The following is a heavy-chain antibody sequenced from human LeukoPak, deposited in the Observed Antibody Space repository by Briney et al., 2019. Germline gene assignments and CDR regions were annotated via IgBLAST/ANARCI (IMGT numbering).Heavy chain of an antibody. D-gene: IGHD1-26*01. CDR1: GYTFSSYH. CDR2: INTNTGNP. Sequence: ASVKVSCKASGYTFSSYHMNWVRQAPGQGLEWMGWINTNTGNPTYAQGFRGRSVFSLDTSVSTAYLQISSLKAEDTAVYYCARTASGNDGTFDYWGQGTLVTVSS. CDR3: ARTASGNDGTFDY. J-gene: IGHJ4*02. V-gene: IGHV7-4-1*02.